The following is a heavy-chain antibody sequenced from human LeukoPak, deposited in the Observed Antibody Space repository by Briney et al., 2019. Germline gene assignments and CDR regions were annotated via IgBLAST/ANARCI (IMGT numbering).Heavy chain of an antibody. Sequence: GGSLRLSCAASGFTFSDYYMSWIRQAPGKGLEWVSYISSSGSTIYYADSVKGRFTISRDNAKNSLYLQMNSLRAEDTAVYYCARAEPSNRAAPLGWGQGTLVTVSS. CDR2: ISSSGSTI. CDR3: ARAEPSNRAAPLG. J-gene: IGHJ4*02. V-gene: IGHV3-11*04. CDR1: GFTFSDYY. D-gene: IGHD6-6*01.